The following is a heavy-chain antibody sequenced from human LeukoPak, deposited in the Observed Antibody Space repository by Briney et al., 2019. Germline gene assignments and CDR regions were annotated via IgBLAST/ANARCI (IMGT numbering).Heavy chain of an antibody. CDR1: GYTLTELS. CDR2: FDPEDGET. V-gene: IGHV1-24*01. J-gene: IGHJ4*02. Sequence: ASVKVSCKVSGYTLTELSMHWVRQAPGKGLEWMGGFDPEDGETNYAQKFQGRVTMTEDTSTDTAYMELSSLRSEDTAVYYCATDLHTAMVTNYWGQGTLVTVSS. D-gene: IGHD5-18*01. CDR3: ATDLHTAMVTNY.